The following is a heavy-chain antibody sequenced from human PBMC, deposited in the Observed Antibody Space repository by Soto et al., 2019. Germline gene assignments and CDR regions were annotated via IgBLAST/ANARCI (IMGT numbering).Heavy chain of an antibody. J-gene: IGHJ4*02. V-gene: IGHV3-7*01. CDR2: INPAATNI. CDR3: GRDPGYGAIDY. CDR1: GLTLSTSW. D-gene: IGHD1-26*01. Sequence: PGGSLRLSCAASGLTLSTSWMTWVRLAPGRGLEWVANINPAATNIYHVASVRGRFTISRDNAKNSLFLQMDSLRPEDSAIYYCGRDPGYGAIDYWGQGALVTVSS.